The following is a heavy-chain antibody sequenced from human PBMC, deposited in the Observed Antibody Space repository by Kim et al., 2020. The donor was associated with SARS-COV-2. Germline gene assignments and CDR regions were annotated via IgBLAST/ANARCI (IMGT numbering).Heavy chain of an antibody. J-gene: IGHJ4*02. CDR3: ARDRAGTDSDH. D-gene: IGHD1-1*01. Sequence: GGSLRLSCVASGITFSRSGMHWVRQAPGKGLDWVAFISYDGTSKDYTDAVKGRFTISRDNSKNTLYLQMNTLRGEDSAVYYCARDRAGTDSDHWGQGALVTVSS. CDR2: ISYDGTSK. CDR1: GITFSRSG. V-gene: IGHV3-30*03.